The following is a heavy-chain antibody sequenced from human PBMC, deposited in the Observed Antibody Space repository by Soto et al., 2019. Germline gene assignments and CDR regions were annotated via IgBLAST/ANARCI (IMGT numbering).Heavy chain of an antibody. CDR2: VFYSGAT. CDR3: ARAGFSYGHLLF. V-gene: IGHV4-30-4*01. J-gene: IGHJ4*02. D-gene: IGHD3-10*01. Sequence: PSETLSLTCNVSGGPIKTGDHYWNWIRQPPGKGLEWIGYVFYSGATNYSPSLKSRAAISMDTSKNQFSLSLTSVTAADTAVYYCARAGFSYGHLLFWGQGIRVTVSS. CDR1: GGPIKTGDHY.